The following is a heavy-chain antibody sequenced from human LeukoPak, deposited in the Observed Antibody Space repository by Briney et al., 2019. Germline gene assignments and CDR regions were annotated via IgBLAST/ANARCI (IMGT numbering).Heavy chain of an antibody. CDR3: ARGLGFYDYVWGSHRYTPYYFDY. Sequence: SETLSLTCIVSGGSISSYYWNWIRQPPGKGLEWIGYIYYSGYTNYNPSLKSRVTISVDTSKNQFSLKLSSVTAADTAVYYCARGLGFYDYVWGSHRYTPYYFDYWGREPWSPSPQ. CDR2: IYYSGYT. V-gene: IGHV4-59*01. D-gene: IGHD3-16*02. J-gene: IGHJ4*02. CDR1: GGSISSYY.